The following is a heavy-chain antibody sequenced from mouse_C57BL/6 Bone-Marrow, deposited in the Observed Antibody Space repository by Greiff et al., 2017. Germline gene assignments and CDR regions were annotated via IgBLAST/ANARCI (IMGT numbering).Heavy chain of an antibody. CDR3: ASGSPYYFDY. J-gene: IGHJ2*01. CDR2: IDPSDSYT. Sequence: QVQLQQPGAELVKPGASVKLSCKASGYTFTSYWMQWVKQRPGQGLEWIGEIDPSDSYTNYNQKFKGKATLTVDTSSSTAYMQRSSLTSEDSAVYYCASGSPYYFDYWGQGTTLTVSS. CDR1: GYTFTSYW. D-gene: IGHD1-1*02. V-gene: IGHV1-50*01.